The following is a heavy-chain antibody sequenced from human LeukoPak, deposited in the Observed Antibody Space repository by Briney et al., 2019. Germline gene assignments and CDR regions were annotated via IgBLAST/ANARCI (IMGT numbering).Heavy chain of an antibody. CDR2: VHLSGAS. V-gene: IGHV4-4*02. CDR1: GGSILSTNW. D-gene: IGHD1-26*01. Sequence: SGTLSLTCAVSGGSILSTNWWGWVRQPPGRGLERIGEVHLSGASNYNPSLKSRVNMSIDKSRNQLSLELTSVTAADTAIYYCARESGAFSPFGFWGQGTLVTVSS. J-gene: IGHJ4*02. CDR3: ARESGAFSPFGF.